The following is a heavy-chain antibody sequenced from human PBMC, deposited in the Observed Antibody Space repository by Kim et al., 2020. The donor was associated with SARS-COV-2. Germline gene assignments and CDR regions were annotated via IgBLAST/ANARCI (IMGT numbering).Heavy chain of an antibody. CDR2: ISYDGSNK. V-gene: IGHV3-30*04. CDR1: GFTFSSYA. D-gene: IGHD6-19*01. J-gene: IGHJ4*02. Sequence: GGSLRLSCAASGFTFSSYAMHWVRQAPGKGLEWVAVISYDGSNKYYADSVKGRFTISRDNSKNTLYLQMNSLRAEDTAVYYCARGLSSGWLLGYFDYWGQGTLVTVSS. CDR3: ARGLSSGWLLGYFDY.